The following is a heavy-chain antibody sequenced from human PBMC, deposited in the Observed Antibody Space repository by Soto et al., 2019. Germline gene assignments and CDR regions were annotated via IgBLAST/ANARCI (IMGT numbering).Heavy chain of an antibody. CDR1: GGTFSSYA. Sequence: QVQLVQSGAEVKKPGSSVKVSCKASGGTFSSYAISWVRQAPGQGLEWMGGIIPIFGTANYAQKFQGRVTINADKSTSTAYMELSSLRSEDTAVYYCARQVLDSYGYEEYYFDYWGQGTLVTVSS. CDR3: ARQVLDSYGYEEYYFDY. D-gene: IGHD5-18*01. J-gene: IGHJ4*02. CDR2: IIPIFGTA. V-gene: IGHV1-69*06.